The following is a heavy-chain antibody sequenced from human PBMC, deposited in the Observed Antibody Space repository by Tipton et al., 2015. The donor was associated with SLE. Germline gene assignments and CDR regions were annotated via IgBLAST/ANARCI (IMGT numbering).Heavy chain of an antibody. CDR1: GYSISSGYY. J-gene: IGHJ5*02. V-gene: IGHV4-38-2*02. D-gene: IGHD2-2*03. Sequence: TLSLTCTVSGYSISSGYYWGWIRQPPGKGLEWIGSIYHSGSTYYNPSLKSRVTISVDTSKNQFSLKLSSVTAADTAVYYCARDGLNWFDPWGQGTLVTVSS. CDR3: ARDGLNWFDP. CDR2: IYHSGST.